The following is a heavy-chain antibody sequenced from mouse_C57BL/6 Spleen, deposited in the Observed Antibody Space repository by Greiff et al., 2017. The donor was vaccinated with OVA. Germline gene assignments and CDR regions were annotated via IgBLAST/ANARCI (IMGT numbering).Heavy chain of an antibody. J-gene: IGHJ4*01. D-gene: IGHD1-1*01. V-gene: IGHV1-50*01. Sequence: VQLQQPGAELVKPGASVKLSCKASGYTFTSYWMQWVKQRPGQGLEWIGEIDPSDSYTNYNHKFKGKATLTVDTSSSTAYMQLSSLTSEDSAVYYCARNYGSSHAMDYWGQGTSVTVSS. CDR1: GYTFTSYW. CDR3: ARNYGSSHAMDY. CDR2: IDPSDSYT.